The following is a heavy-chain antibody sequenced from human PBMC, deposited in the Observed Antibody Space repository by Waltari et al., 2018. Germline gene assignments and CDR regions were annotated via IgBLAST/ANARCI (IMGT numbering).Heavy chain of an antibody. Sequence: QVQLQESGPGLVKPSQTLSLTCTVSGGSISSGGYYWSWIRQHPGKGLEWIGYIYYSGITYYNPSLKSRVTISVDTSKNQFSLKLSSVTAADTAVYYCARLVTGSGYGWFDPWGQGTLVTVSS. CDR1: GGSISSGGYY. D-gene: IGHD3-3*01. CDR2: IYYSGIT. J-gene: IGHJ5*02. V-gene: IGHV4-31*03. CDR3: ARLVTGSGYGWFDP.